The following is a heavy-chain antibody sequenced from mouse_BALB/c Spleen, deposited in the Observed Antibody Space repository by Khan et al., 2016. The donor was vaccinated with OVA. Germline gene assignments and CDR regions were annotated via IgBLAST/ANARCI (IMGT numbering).Heavy chain of an antibody. CDR3: AKDPPYYGMDY. CDR1: GFSLTDYA. CDR2: IWGGGSK. J-gene: IGHJ4*01. Sequence: QMQLEESGPGLVAPSQSLSITCTVSGFSLTDYAVSWIRQPPGKGLEWLGVIWGGGSKYYNSVLKSRLSISKDNSKSQVFLKVNSLQADATAMYLYAKDPPYYGMDYWGQGTSVTVSS. V-gene: IGHV2-6-5*01.